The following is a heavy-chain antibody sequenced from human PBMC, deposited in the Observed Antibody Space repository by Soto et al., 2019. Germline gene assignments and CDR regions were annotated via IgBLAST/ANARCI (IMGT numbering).Heavy chain of an antibody. D-gene: IGHD3-22*01. CDR1: GYTFTSYA. Sequence: ASVKVSCKASGYTFTSYAMHWVRQAPGQRLEWMGWINAGNGNTKYSQKFQGRVTITRDTSASTAYMELSSLRSEDTAVYYCARDTISITMIVAVRGYFDYWGQGILVTVSS. CDR2: INAGNGNT. CDR3: ARDTISITMIVAVRGYFDY. J-gene: IGHJ4*03. V-gene: IGHV1-3*01.